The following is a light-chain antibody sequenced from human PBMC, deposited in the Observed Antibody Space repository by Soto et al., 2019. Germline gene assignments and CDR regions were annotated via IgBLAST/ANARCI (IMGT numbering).Light chain of an antibody. CDR1: SSDVGGYNY. J-gene: IGLJ1*01. CDR2: EVN. V-gene: IGLV2-8*01. Sequence: QSVLTQPPSASGSPGQPVAFSCPGTSSDVGGYNYVSWYQQHPGKAPKLMIYEVNKRPSGVPDRFSGSKSGNTASLTVSGLRAEDEADYYCSSYAGSSNVFGTGTKVTVL. CDR3: SSYAGSSNV.